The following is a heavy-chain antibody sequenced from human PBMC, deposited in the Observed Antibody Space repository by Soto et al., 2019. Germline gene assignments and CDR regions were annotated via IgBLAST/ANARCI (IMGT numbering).Heavy chain of an antibody. V-gene: IGHV3-72*01. CDR3: ARVAGYSSSWYGASFDY. Sequence: PGGSLRLSCAASGFTFSDHYMDWVRQAPWKGLEWVGRTRNKANSYTTEYAASVKGRFTISRDDSKNSLYLQMNSLKTEDTAVYYCARVAGYSSSWYGASFDYWGQGTLVTVSS. CDR2: TRNKANSYTT. D-gene: IGHD6-13*01. CDR1: GFTFSDHY. J-gene: IGHJ4*02.